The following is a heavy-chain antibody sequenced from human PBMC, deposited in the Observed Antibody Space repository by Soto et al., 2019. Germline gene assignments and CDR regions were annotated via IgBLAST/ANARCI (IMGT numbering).Heavy chain of an antibody. CDR3: ATDLISCTSFAC. J-gene: IGHJ4*02. D-gene: IGHD2-2*01. CDR1: GDSITRNSAT. CDR2: TYYRSRWYN. V-gene: IGHV6-1*01. Sequence: SQTLSLTCAISGDSITRNSATWNWTRQSPSRGLEWLGSTYYRSRWYNNYAESVRSRISINPEASRNQFSLQLKYMTPEETAGYYCATDLISCTSFACWGQETPVPVAS.